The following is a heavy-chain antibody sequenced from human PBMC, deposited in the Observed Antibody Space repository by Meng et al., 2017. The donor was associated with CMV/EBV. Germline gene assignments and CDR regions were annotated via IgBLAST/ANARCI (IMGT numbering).Heavy chain of an antibody. V-gene: IGHV3-48*03. CDR2: ISSSGSTI. CDR1: GFTFSSYE. J-gene: IGHJ4*02. Sequence: GGSLRLSCAASGFTFSSYEMNWVRQAPGKGLERVSYISSSGSTIYYADSVKGRFTISRDNAKNSLYLQMNSLRAEDTAVYYCASWGGVVPADYWGQGTLVTVSS. D-gene: IGHD2-2*01. CDR3: ASWGGVVPADY.